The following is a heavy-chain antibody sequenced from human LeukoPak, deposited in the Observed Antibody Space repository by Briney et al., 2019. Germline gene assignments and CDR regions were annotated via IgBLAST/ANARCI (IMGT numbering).Heavy chain of an antibody. Sequence: GGSLRLSCAASGFAFDDYTMHWVRQAPGKGLEWVSLISWDGGSTYYADSVKGRFTISRDNSKNSLYLQMNSLRTEDTALYFCAKDHYYGSGSYSRWVYFDYWGQGTLVTVSS. CDR1: GFAFDDYT. D-gene: IGHD3-10*01. V-gene: IGHV3-43*01. CDR2: ISWDGGST. J-gene: IGHJ4*02. CDR3: AKDHYYGSGSYSRWVYFDY.